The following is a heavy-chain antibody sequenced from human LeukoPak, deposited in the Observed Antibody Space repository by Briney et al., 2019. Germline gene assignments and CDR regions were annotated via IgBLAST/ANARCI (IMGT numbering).Heavy chain of an antibody. CDR1: GGSFSGYY. Sequence: PSETLSLTCAVYGGSFSGYYWSWIRQPPGKGLEWIGEINHSGSTNYNPSLKSRVTISVDTSKNQFSLKLSSVTAADTAVYYCARPQRRDGYNFNYWGQGTLVTVSS. CDR2: INHSGST. CDR3: ARPQRRDGYNFNY. J-gene: IGHJ4*02. D-gene: IGHD5-24*01. V-gene: IGHV4-34*01.